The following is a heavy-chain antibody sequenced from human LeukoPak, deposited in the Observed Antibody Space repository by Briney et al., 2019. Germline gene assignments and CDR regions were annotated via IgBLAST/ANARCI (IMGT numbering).Heavy chain of an antibody. CDR1: GYTFTIYG. Sequence: GASVKVSFKASGYTFTIYGISWVRQAPGQGREGMGWISDYNGNTNYTQKLQGRVTMTTDTVTSTVYMELRSLRSDETAVYYCAKVESGIAAAVWFDPWGQGTLVTVSS. V-gene: IGHV1-18*01. D-gene: IGHD6-13*01. J-gene: IGHJ5*02. CDR2: ISDYNGNT. CDR3: AKVESGIAAAVWFDP.